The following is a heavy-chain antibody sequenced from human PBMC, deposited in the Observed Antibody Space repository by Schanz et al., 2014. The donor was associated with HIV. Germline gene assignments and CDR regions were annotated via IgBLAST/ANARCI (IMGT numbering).Heavy chain of an antibody. Sequence: EVQLVESGGGLVQPGGSLRLSCAASGFTFSNDWMHWVRQAPGKGLVWVSRINALGTTTAYADSVKGRFTISRDNAKNKLYLQMKSLKPEDTAVYYCPTVRSGWFLGVFDIWGQGTMVTVSS. CDR2: INALGTTT. V-gene: IGHV3-74*02. CDR1: GFTFSNDW. J-gene: IGHJ3*02. D-gene: IGHD6-19*01. CDR3: PTVRSGWFLGVFDI.